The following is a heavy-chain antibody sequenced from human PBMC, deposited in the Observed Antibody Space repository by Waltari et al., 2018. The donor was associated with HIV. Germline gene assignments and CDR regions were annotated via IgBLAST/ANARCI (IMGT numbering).Heavy chain of an antibody. V-gene: IGHV4-39*07. CDR2: IYYSGIT. CDR3: ARGLYYYDSSGDYCDY. CDR1: GGSISSSSYY. Sequence: QLQLQESGPGLVKPSETLSLTCTVSGGSISSSSYYWGWIRQPPGKGLEWIGSIYYSGITYYNPSLKSRVTISVDTSKNQFSLRLSSVTAADRAVYYCARGLYYYDSSGDYCDYWGQGTLVTVSS. D-gene: IGHD3-22*01. J-gene: IGHJ4*02.